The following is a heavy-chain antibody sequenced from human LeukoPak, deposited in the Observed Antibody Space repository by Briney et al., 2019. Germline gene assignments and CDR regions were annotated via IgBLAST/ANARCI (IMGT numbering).Heavy chain of an antibody. D-gene: IGHD3-3*01. V-gene: IGHV3-23*01. CDR2: IGGSGGST. CDR3: AKEYYDFWSGYYGTDY. CDR1: GFTFSSCA. Sequence: GGSLRLSCAASGFTFSSCAMSWVRQAPGKGLEWVSAIGGSGGSTYYADSVKGRFTISRDNSKNTPYLQMNSLRAEDTAVYYCAKEYYDFWSGYYGTDYWGQGTLVTVSS. J-gene: IGHJ4*02.